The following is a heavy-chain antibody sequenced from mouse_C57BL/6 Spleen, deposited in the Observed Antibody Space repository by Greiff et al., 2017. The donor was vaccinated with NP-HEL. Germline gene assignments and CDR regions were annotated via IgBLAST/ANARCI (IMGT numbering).Heavy chain of an antibody. CDR1: GYAFSSSW. Sequence: LVESGPELVKPGASVKISCKASGYAFSSSWMNWVKQRPGKGLEWIGRIYPGDGDTNYNGKFKGKATLTADKSSSTAYMQLSSLTSEDSAVYFCARCSLDSSGYVAWFAYWGQGTLVTVSA. CDR3: ARCSLDSSGYVAWFAY. CDR2: IYPGDGDT. J-gene: IGHJ3*01. V-gene: IGHV1-82*01. D-gene: IGHD3-2*02.